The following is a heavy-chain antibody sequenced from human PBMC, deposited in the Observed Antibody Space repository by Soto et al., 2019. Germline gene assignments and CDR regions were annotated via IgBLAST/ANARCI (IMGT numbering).Heavy chain of an antibody. CDR3: SRDPAP. V-gene: IGHV4-31*03. CDR2: ISYSRTT. Sequence: QVQLQESGPGLVKPSETLSLTCTVSGGSITRGGYYWSWIRQHPGKGLEWIGYISYSRTTYYNPSLKSRVNISVDTSKNQFSLKLPSVTAADPAVYYCSRDPAPWGQGTLVTVSS. J-gene: IGHJ5*02. CDR1: GGSITRGGYY.